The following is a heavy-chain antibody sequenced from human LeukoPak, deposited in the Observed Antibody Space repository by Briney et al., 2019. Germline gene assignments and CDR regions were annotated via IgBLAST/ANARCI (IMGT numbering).Heavy chain of an antibody. D-gene: IGHD1-1*01. Sequence: SETLSLTCAVYGGSFSGYYWSWIRQPPGKGLEWIGETNHSGSTNYNPSLKSRVTISVDRSKNQFSLKLSSVTAADTAVYYCARRLERRVDPWGQGTLVTVSS. V-gene: IGHV4-34*01. CDR2: TNHSGST. CDR1: GGSFSGYY. J-gene: IGHJ5*02. CDR3: ARRLERRVDP.